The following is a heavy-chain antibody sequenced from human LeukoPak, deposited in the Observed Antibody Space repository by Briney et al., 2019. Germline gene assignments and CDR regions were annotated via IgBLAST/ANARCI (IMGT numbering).Heavy chain of an antibody. CDR3: AKDMSVGAARGMDV. CDR1: GFTFDDYA. CDR2: ISWNSGSI. D-gene: IGHD6-6*01. J-gene: IGHJ6*04. Sequence: GRSLRLSCAASGFTFDDYAMHWVRQAPGKGLEWVSGISWNSGSIGYADSVKGRFTISRDNAKNSLYLQMNSLGGGDVAFYYCAKDMSVGAARGMDVSGKGTMVTVSP. V-gene: IGHV3-9*03.